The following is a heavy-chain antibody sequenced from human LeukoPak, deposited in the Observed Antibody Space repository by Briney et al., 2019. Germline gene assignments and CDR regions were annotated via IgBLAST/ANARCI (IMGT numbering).Heavy chain of an antibody. CDR1: GFTFSSYG. J-gene: IGHJ4*02. V-gene: IGHV3-30*02. CDR3: AKDLYYYDSSGSDGFDY. D-gene: IGHD3-22*01. Sequence: PGRSLRLSCAASGFTFSSYGIHWVRQAPGKGLEWVAFIQYDGSNKYYADSVKGRFTISRDNSKNTLYLQMNSLRAEDTAVYYCAKDLYYYDSSGSDGFDYWGQGTLVTVSS. CDR2: IQYDGSNK.